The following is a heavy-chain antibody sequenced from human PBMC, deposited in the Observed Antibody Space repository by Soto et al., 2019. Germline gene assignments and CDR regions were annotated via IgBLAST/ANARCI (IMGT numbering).Heavy chain of an antibody. CDR2: ISGSGGST. J-gene: IGHJ4*02. Sequence: GGSLRLSCAASGFTFSSYAMSWVRQAPGKGLEWVSAISGSGGSTYYADSVKGRFTISRDNSKNTLYLQMNSLGVEDAAVYYCAKTSGCCYALDYWGQGALVTVSS. CDR3: AKTSGCCYALDY. D-gene: IGHD6-19*01. CDR1: GFTFSSYA. V-gene: IGHV3-23*01.